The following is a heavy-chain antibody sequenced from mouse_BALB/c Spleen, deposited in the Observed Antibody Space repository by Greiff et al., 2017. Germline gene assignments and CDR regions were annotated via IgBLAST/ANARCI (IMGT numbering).Heavy chain of an antibody. J-gene: IGHJ2*01. CDR2: IWAGGST. CDR3: ARDYYYGSSYYFDY. CDR1: GFSLTSYG. Sequence: VQRVESGPGLVAPSQSLSITCTVSGFSLTSYGVHWVRQPPGKGLEWLGVIWAGGSTNYNSALMSRLSISKDNSKSQVFLKMNSLQTDDTAMYYCARDYYYGSSYYFDYWGQGTTLTVSS. D-gene: IGHD1-1*01. V-gene: IGHV2-9*02.